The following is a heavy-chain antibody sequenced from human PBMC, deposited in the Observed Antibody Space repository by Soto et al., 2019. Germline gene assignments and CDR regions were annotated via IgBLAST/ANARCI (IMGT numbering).Heavy chain of an antibody. CDR3: ARAATGETHEIFYYMDV. CDR1: GGTFSSYT. Sequence: ASVKVSCKASGGTFSSYTISWVRQAPGQGLEWMGRIIPILGIANYAQKFQGRVTITADKSTSTAYMELSSLRSEDTAVYYCARAATGETHEIFYYMDVWGKGTTVTVSS. D-gene: IGHD3-9*01. CDR2: IIPILGIA. J-gene: IGHJ6*03. V-gene: IGHV1-69*02.